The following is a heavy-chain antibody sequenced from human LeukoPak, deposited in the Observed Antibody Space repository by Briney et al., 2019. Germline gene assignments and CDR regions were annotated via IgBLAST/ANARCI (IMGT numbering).Heavy chain of an antibody. Sequence: RSLRLSCAPSGFTSSGYGMHWVRQAPAKGLEWVAGIWYAGSDKYYADSVKGRFTISRNNSKNTPYLQMTSFGAEATAVYYCAKGPERRLGQLSSWGRGSLVSVCS. D-gene: IGHD3-16*02. CDR3: AKGPERRLGQLSS. V-gene: IGHV3-33*06. J-gene: IGHJ5*02. CDR2: IWYAGSDK. CDR1: GFTSSGYG.